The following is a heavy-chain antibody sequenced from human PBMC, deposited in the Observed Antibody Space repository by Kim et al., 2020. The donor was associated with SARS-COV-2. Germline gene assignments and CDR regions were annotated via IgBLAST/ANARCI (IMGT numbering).Heavy chain of an antibody. D-gene: IGHD3-22*01. CDR2: ISWNSGSI. Sequence: GGSLRLSCAASGFTFDDYAMHWVRQAPGKVLEWVSGISWNSGSIGYADSVKGRFTISRDNAKNSLYLQMNSLRAEDTALCYCAKSDYYDSSGTNWFDPWG. CDR3: AKSDYYDSSGTNWFDP. J-gene: IGHJ5*02. CDR1: GFTFDDYA. V-gene: IGHV3-9*01.